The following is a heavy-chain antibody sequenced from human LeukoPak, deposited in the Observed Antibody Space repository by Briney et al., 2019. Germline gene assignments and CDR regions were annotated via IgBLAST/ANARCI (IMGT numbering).Heavy chain of an antibody. V-gene: IGHV3-30*04. D-gene: IGHD3-10*02. CDR2: ISYDGSNT. J-gene: IGHJ6*04. CDR3: AELGITMIGGV. CDR1: GFTFSSYA. Sequence: GGSLRPSCAASGFTFSSYAMHWVRQAPGKGLEWEAVISYDGSNTYYADFVKGRFTIARDNSKNTLYLQMNSLRAEDTAVYYCAELGITMIGGVWGKGTTVTISS.